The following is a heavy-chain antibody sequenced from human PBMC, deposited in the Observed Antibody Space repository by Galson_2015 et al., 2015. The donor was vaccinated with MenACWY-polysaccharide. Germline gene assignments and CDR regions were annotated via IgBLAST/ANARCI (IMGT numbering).Heavy chain of an antibody. V-gene: IGHV4-38-2*01. CDR3: ARVEKYSGSYYILH. CDR1: GYSISSGYY. D-gene: IGHD1-26*01. CDR2: IYHSGST. Sequence: ETLSLTCAVSGYSISSGYYWGWIRQPPGKGLEWIESIYHSGSTYYNPSLKSRVTISVDTSKNQFSLKLSSVTAADTAVYYCARVEKYSGSYYILHWGQGTLVTVSS. J-gene: IGHJ4*02.